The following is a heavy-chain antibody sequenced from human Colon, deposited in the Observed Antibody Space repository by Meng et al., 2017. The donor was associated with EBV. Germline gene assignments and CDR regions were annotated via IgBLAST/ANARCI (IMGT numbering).Heavy chain of an antibody. CDR2: INHSGST. J-gene: IGHJ4*02. D-gene: IGHD4-17*01. Sequence: VHKQQGGARLLKPSETLSLTCAVTGGSFSGYYWTWIRQSPGKGLEWIGEINHSGSTKFNPSLESRASISVVTSENQVSLKLTSVTATDTAVYYCARRTTVNLRSFDSWGQGTLVTVSS. CDR3: ARRTTVNLRSFDS. CDR1: GGSFSGYY. V-gene: IGHV4-34*01.